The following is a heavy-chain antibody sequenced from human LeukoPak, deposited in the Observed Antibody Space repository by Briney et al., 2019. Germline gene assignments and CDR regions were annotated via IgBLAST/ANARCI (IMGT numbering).Heavy chain of an antibody. V-gene: IGHV1-2*02. CDR2: INPNNGDT. Sequence: GASVKVSCKASGYTFTGYYIHWVRQAPGQGLEWMGWINPNNGDTGYAQRFQGTVTMTRDTPINTAHMELSSLTSDDTAIYYCARDVSPATMKSRLDHWGQGSLVTVSS. CDR3: ARDVSPATMKSRLDH. J-gene: IGHJ4*02. CDR1: GYTFTGYY. D-gene: IGHD5-24*01.